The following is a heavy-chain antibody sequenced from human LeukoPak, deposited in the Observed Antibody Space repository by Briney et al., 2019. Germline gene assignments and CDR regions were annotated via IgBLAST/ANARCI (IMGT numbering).Heavy chain of an antibody. CDR2: IKQDGSEK. D-gene: IGHD4-23*01. Sequence: PGGSLGLSCAASGFTFSSYWMSWVRQAPGKGLEWVANIKQDGSEKYYVDSVKGRFTISRDNAKNSLYLQMNSLRAEDTAVYYCARAVVNYYYYYMDVWGKGTTVTVSS. CDR1: GFTFSSYW. J-gene: IGHJ6*03. V-gene: IGHV3-7*01. CDR3: ARAVVNYYYYYMDV.